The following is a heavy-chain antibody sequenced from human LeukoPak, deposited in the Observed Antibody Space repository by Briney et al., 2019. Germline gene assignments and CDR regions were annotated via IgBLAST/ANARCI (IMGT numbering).Heavy chain of an antibody. CDR2: ISNHGSNK. Sequence: GGSLRLSCAASGFTFSDYDMHWVRQAPGRGLEWVAVISNHGSNKYYADSVKGRFTISRDNSKNTLYLQMNSLRAEDTAVYYCVQAGDYDSPPIWGQGTMVTVSS. CDR1: GFTFSDYD. V-gene: IGHV3-30*18. CDR3: VQAGDYDSPPI. J-gene: IGHJ3*02. D-gene: IGHD3-22*01.